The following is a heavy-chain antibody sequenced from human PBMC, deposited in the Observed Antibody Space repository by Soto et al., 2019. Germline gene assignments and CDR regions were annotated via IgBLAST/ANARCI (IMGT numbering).Heavy chain of an antibody. D-gene: IGHD2-2*01. CDR3: ARKRSTFDY. V-gene: IGHV4-59*01. Sequence: TSETLSLTCTVSGGSISNYYWNWIRQSPGKGLEWIGYIYYSGSTNYNPSLKSRVTISVDTSKNQFSLKLSSVTAADTAVYYCARKRSTFDYGGQGTLVTVSS. J-gene: IGHJ4*02. CDR1: GGSISNYY. CDR2: IYYSGST.